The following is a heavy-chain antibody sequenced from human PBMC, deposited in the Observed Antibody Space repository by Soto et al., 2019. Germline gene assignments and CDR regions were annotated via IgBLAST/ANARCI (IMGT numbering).Heavy chain of an antibody. CDR3: AILVGTTLMFDY. V-gene: IGHV4-30-4*01. CDR2: IYYSGST. D-gene: IGHD1-26*01. Sequence: QVQLQESGPGLVKPSQTLSLTCTVSGGSITSGDYYWSWIRQPPGKGLEWIGYIYYSGSTYYNPSLKSRLTISVGTSKDQFSLNLSSVTAADTAVYYCAILVGTTLMFDYWGQGTLVTVSS. CDR1: GGSITSGDYY. J-gene: IGHJ4*02.